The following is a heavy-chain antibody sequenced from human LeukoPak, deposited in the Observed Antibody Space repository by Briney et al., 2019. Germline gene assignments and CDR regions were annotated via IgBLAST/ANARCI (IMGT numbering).Heavy chain of an antibody. CDR1: RSAFHNYA. V-gene: IGHV3-23*01. CDR2: ISVDGGDI. CDR3: GKDPNGNFIGAFDF. Sequence: GGSLRLSCAASRSAFHNYAMTWIRQAPERGLEWVSSISVDGGDIKYTDSAKGRFTISRDNSKGTLYLQMDSLRVEDTAVYYCGKDPNGNFIGAFDFWGQGTMVTVSS. D-gene: IGHD4-23*01. J-gene: IGHJ3*01.